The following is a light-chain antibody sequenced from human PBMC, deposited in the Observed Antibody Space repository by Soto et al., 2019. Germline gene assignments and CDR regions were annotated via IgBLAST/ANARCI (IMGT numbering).Light chain of an antibody. CDR1: NIGTTS. CDR3: QVWDSSSDHVV. CDR2: YDS. Sequence: SYELTQPPSVSVAPGKTARITCGGDNIGTTSVHWYHQKPGQAPVLVIYYDSDRPSGIPERFSGSKSGNTATLTISRVEAGDEADYYCQVWDSSSDHVVFGGGTKVTVL. V-gene: IGLV3-21*04. J-gene: IGLJ2*01.